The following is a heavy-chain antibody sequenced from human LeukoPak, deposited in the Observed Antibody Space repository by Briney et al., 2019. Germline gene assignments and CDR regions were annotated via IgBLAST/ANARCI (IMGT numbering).Heavy chain of an antibody. CDR2: ISWNSGSI. Sequence: GGSLRLSCAASGFTFSSYGMHWVRQAPGKGLEWVSGISWNSGSIGYADSVKGRFTISRDNAKNSLYLQMNSLRAEDTALYYCAKDILSGEQQRHDAFDIWGQGTMVTVSS. V-gene: IGHV3-9*01. J-gene: IGHJ3*02. CDR1: GFTFSSYG. CDR3: AKDILSGEQQRHDAFDI. D-gene: IGHD6-13*01.